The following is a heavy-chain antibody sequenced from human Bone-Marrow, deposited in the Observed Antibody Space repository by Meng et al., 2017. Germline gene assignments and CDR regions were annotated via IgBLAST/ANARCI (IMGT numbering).Heavy chain of an antibody. V-gene: IGHV3-30*07. J-gene: IGHJ4*02. CDR3: AKVIRNGWWATFDY. CDR2: ITDDGTNK. D-gene: IGHD3-3*01. CDR1: GFTFSSHA. Sequence: QVQLVESGGGVVQPGTSLRLSCAASGFTFSSHALHWVRQATGKGLEWVAVITDDGTNKYYADSVKGRFAISRDNSKDTVYLQMNSLRAEDTAVYYCAKVIRNGWWATFDYWGQGTLVTVSS.